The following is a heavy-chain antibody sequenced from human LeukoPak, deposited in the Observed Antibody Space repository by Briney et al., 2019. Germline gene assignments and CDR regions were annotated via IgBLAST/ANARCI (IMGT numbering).Heavy chain of an antibody. V-gene: IGHV3-20*04. CDR1: GFTFSSYA. CDR2: ISGNGGST. Sequence: SGGSLRLSCAASGFTFSSYATSWVRQAPGKGLEWVSVISGNGGSTGYADSVKGRFTISRDNAKNSLYLQMNSLRAEDTALYYCNGYCSSASCYSDMDVWGQGTTVTVSS. J-gene: IGHJ6*02. CDR3: NGYCSSASCYSDMDV. D-gene: IGHD2-2*02.